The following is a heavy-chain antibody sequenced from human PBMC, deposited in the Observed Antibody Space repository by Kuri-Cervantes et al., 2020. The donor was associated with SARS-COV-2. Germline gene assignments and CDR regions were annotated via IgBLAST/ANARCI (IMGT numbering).Heavy chain of an antibody. CDR1: GFTFSAFA. CDR3: ASDNSGSYFREGGGFDY. CDR2: INWNGGST. D-gene: IGHD1-26*01. J-gene: IGHJ4*02. V-gene: IGHV3-20*04. Sequence: GGSLRLSCAASGFTFSAFAMNWVRQAPGKGLGWVSGINWNGGSTGYADSVKGRFTISRDNAKNSLYLQMNSLRAEATALYYCASDNSGSYFREGGGFDYWGQGTLVTVSS.